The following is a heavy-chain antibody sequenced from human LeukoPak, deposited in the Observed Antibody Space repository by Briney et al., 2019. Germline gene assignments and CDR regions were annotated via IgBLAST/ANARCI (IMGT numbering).Heavy chain of an antibody. CDR2: INHNGNVN. V-gene: IGHV3-7*03. CDR1: GFTFSSYW. J-gene: IGHJ6*02. CDR3: ARGGGLDV. D-gene: IGHD3-16*01. Sequence: GGSLRLSCAASGFTFSSYWMNWARQAPGKGLEWVASINHNGNVNYYVDSVKGRFTISRDNAKNPLYLQMSNLRAEDTAVYFCARGGGLDVWGQGTTVTVSS.